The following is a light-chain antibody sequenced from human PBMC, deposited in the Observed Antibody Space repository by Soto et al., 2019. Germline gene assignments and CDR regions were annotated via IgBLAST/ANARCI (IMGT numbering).Light chain of an antibody. CDR1: QSLVHIDGNTY. Sequence: DIVLTQTRLSSPVTLGQPASISCRSSQSLVHIDGNTYFNWLQQRPGQPPRLLIYKFSNRFPGVPDRFSGSGAGTDFTLKISRVEAEDVGVYYCMQATQSYTFGQGTRLEIK. J-gene: IGKJ2*01. CDR3: MQATQSYT. V-gene: IGKV2-24*01. CDR2: KFS.